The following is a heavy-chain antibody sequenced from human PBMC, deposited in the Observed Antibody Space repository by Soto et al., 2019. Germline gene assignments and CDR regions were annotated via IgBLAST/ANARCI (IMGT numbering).Heavy chain of an antibody. J-gene: IGHJ4*02. D-gene: IGHD3-16*01. V-gene: IGHV3-33*05. CDR1: GFTFRSYV. CDR3: ARWGTTAGLVV. CDR2: TSYDGSNN. Sequence: QVQLVESGGGVVQPGTSLRLSCVGSGFTFRSYVIHWVRQAPGKGLEWVALTSYDGSNNFYGDSVKGRFTISRQNSGNTVELQIDSRTFEDTDLYDSARWGTTAGLVVWVQGTLVSVSS.